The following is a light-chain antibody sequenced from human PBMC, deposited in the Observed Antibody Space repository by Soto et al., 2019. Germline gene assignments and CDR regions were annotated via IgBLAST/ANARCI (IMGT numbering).Light chain of an antibody. CDR2: DAS. CDR3: QQRSNWPIT. V-gene: IGKV3-11*01. CDR1: QSVSSY. Sequence: EIVTTQSQGTLSLSPGERSTRACRASQSVSSYLAWYQQKPGQAPRLLIYDASNRATGLPARFSGSGSGTDFTLTISSLEPEDFAVYYCQQRSNWPITFGQGTRLEIK. J-gene: IGKJ5*01.